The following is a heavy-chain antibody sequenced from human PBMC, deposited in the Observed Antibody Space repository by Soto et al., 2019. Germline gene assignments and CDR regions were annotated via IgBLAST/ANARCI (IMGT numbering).Heavy chain of an antibody. CDR1: GFTFDDYA. D-gene: IGHD1-7*01. J-gene: IGHJ4*02. Sequence: GGSLRLSCAASGFTFDDYAMHWVRQAPGKGLEWVSGISWNSGSIGYADSVKGRFTISRDNAKNSLYLQMNSLRAEDTALYYCAKDILGTTGEGLDYWGQGTLVTVSS. CDR3: AKDILGTTGEGLDY. CDR2: ISWNSGSI. V-gene: IGHV3-9*01.